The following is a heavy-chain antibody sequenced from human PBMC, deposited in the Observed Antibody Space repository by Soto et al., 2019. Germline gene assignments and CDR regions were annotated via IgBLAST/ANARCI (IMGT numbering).Heavy chain of an antibody. J-gene: IGHJ6*02. D-gene: IGHD3-10*01. CDR2: IYYSGST. V-gene: IGHV4-61*01. Sequence: QVQLQESGPGLVKPSETLSLTCTVSGGSVSSGSYYWSWIRQPPGKGLEWIGYIYYSGSTNYNPSLKSRVTISVDSSKNQFSLKLSSVTAADTAVYYCARDGKRLLWFGEDNCYYGMDVWGQGTTVTVSS. CDR1: GGSVSSGSYY. CDR3: ARDGKRLLWFGEDNCYYGMDV.